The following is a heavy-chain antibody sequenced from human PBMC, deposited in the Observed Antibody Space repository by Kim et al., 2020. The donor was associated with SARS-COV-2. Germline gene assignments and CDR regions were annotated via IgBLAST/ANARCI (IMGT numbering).Heavy chain of an antibody. D-gene: IGHD1-1*01. V-gene: IGHV4-30-4*01. Sequence: SETLSLTCIVSGGSISSDDSYWSWIRQPPGKGLEWIGYIYYSGTTYYNPSLKSPVTMSVDTSKNQFSLKLSSVTAADTALYYCARSQNEGGTWYFDLWGRGTLVTVSS. J-gene: IGHJ2*01. CDR2: IYYSGTT. CDR1: GGSISSDDSY. CDR3: ARSQNEGGTWYFDL.